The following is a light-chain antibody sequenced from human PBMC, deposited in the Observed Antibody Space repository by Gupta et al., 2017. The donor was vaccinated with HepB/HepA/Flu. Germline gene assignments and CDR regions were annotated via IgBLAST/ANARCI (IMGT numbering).Light chain of an antibody. CDR2: DTS. J-gene: IGKJ4*01. V-gene: IGKV3-11*01. CDR1: QSVNKN. CDR3: QQRSNWPLT. Sequence: EIVLTLSPATLSLAPGERATLSCRASQSVNKNLAWYQQKPGQSPRLLIYDTSNRATGIPARFSGSGSGTDFTLTISSLEPEDFAVYYCQQRSNWPLTFGGGTKVEIK.